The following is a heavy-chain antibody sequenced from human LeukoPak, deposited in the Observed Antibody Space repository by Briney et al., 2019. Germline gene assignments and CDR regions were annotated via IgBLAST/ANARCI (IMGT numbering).Heavy chain of an antibody. J-gene: IGHJ3*02. D-gene: IGHD6-6*01. Sequence: GGSLGLSCAASGFTFSSYWMSWVRQAPGKGLEWVANIKQDGSEKYYVDSVKGRFTISRDNAKNSLYLQMNSLRAEDTAVYYCARDSCIAARCDAFDIWGQGTMVTVSS. CDR2: IKQDGSEK. V-gene: IGHV3-7*01. CDR3: ARDSCIAARCDAFDI. CDR1: GFTFSSYW.